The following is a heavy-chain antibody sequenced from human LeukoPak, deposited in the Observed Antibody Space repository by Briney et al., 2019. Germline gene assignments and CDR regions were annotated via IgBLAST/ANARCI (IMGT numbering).Heavy chain of an antibody. J-gene: IGHJ4*02. V-gene: IGHV3-21*01. CDR2: ISKSSSYI. CDR3: ARAIVATIYYFDY. Sequence: GGSLPLYWAAAGFNISSYSMNWVRHAKHNDLEWQSSISKSSSYIYYADSVKGRFTISRDNAKNSLYLQMNSLRAEDTAVYYCARAIVATIYYFDYWGQGTLVTVSS. CDR1: GFNISSYS. D-gene: IGHD5-12*01.